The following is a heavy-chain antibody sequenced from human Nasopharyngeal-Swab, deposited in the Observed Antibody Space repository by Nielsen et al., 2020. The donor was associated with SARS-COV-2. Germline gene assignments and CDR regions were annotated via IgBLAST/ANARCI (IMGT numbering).Heavy chain of an antibody. CDR3: ARSYSSGWADFDY. D-gene: IGHD6-19*01. J-gene: IGHJ4*02. V-gene: IGHV1-46*01. Sequence: ASVKVSCKASGYTFTSYYMHWVRQAPGQGLEWMGIINPSGGSTSYAQKFQGRVSMTRDTSISTVYMELNRLTSDDSTVYYCARSYSSGWADFDYWGQGTLVTVSS. CDR1: GYTFTSYY. CDR2: INPSGGST.